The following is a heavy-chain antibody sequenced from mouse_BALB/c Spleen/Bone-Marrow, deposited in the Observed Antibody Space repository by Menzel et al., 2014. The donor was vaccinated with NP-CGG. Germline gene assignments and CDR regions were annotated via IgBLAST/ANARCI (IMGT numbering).Heavy chain of an antibody. J-gene: IGHJ4*01. CDR2: ISSGSSNI. CDR3: ARWGYYYAMDY. D-gene: IGHD2-2*01. CDR1: GFTFSSFG. Sequence: EAQRVESGGGLVQPGGSRKLSCAASGFTFSSFGMHWVRRAPEKGLEWVAYISSGSSNINYADTVKGRFTISRDNPKNTLFLQMTSLRSEDTAMYYCARWGYYYAMDYWGQGTSVTVSS. V-gene: IGHV5-17*02.